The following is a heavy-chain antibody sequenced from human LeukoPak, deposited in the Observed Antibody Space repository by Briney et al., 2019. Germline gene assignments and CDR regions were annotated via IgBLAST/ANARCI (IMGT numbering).Heavy chain of an antibody. CDR2: ISGSGGST. CDR3: AKDPTVSYSSGWHTYYFDY. V-gene: IGHV3-23*01. D-gene: IGHD6-19*01. Sequence: GGPLRLSCAASGFTFSSYAMSWVRQAPGKGLEWVSAISGSGGSTYYADSVKGRFTISRDNSKNTLYLQMNSLRAEDTAVYYCAKDPTVSYSSGWHTYYFDYWGQGTLVTVSS. J-gene: IGHJ4*02. CDR1: GFTFSSYA.